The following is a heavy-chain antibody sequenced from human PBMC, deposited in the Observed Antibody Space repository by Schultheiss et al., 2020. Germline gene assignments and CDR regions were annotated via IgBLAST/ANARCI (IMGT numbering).Heavy chain of an antibody. CDR3: ARPPEGDYGDYEGDDY. CDR1: GFTFSSYS. J-gene: IGHJ4*02. V-gene: IGHV3-48*01. Sequence: GGSLRLSCAASGFTFSSYSMNWVRQAPGKGLEWLSYISSNSGTIYYADSVKGRFTISRDNSKNTLYLQMNSLRAEDTAVYYCARPPEGDYGDYEGDDYWGQGTLVTVSS. CDR2: ISSNSGTI. D-gene: IGHD4-17*01.